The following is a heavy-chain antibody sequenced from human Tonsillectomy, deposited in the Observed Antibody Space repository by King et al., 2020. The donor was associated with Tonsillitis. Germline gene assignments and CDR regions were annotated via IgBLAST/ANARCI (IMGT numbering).Heavy chain of an antibody. D-gene: IGHD5-24*01. V-gene: IGHV3-33*08. CDR3: ARDRGFGWLQFFFDY. J-gene: IGHJ4*02. CDR1: GFTFSSYG. CDR2: IWYDGSNK. Sequence: VQLVESGGGVVQPGRSLRLSCAASGFTFSSYGMHWVRQAPGKGLEGVAVIWYDGSNKYYADSVKGRFTISRDNSKNTLYLQMNSLRAEDTAVYYCARDRGFGWLQFFFDYWGQGTLVTVSS.